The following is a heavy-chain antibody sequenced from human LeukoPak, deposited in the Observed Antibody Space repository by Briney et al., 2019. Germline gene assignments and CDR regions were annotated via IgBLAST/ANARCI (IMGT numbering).Heavy chain of an antibody. V-gene: IGHV3-15*07. J-gene: IGHJ6*02. CDR2: IKSKTDGGTT. CDR3: ARINDFWSGPTLDV. Sequence: GGSLRLSCAASGFTFSNAWMNWVRQAPGKGLEWVGRIKSKTDGGTTDYAAPVKGRFTISRDDSKNTLYLQMNSLKTADTAVYYCARINDFWSGPTLDVWGQGTTVTVSS. CDR1: GFTFSNAW. D-gene: IGHD3-3*01.